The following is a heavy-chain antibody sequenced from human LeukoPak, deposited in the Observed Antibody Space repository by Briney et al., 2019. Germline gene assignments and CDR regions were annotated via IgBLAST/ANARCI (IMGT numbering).Heavy chain of an antibody. Sequence: GTSLSLSWVASEFTFTNYAMSWFRQPPGKGLDGSSLFPGSDGSLYYADSVKGRFTISRDNSKNTLYLQVNSLRAEDTAVYYCAKWGDYDILTGYYVPDYWGQGTLVTVSS. J-gene: IGHJ4*02. CDR3: AKWGDYDILTGYYVPDY. D-gene: IGHD3-9*01. V-gene: IGHV3-23*01. CDR2: FPGSDGSL. CDR1: EFTFTNYA.